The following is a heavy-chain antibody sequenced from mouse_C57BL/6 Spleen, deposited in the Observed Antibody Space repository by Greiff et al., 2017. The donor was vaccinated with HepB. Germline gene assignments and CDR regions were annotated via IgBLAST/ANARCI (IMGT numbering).Heavy chain of an antibody. CDR3: ARPSWGYAMDY. V-gene: IGHV5-17*01. D-gene: IGHD3-1*01. J-gene: IGHJ4*01. CDR1: GFTFSDYG. CDR2: ISSGSSTI. Sequence: EVMLVESGGGLVKPGGSLKLSCAASGFTFSDYGMHWVRQAPEKGLEWVAYISSGSSTIYYADTVKGRFTISRDNAKNTLFLQMTSLRSEDTAMYYCARPSWGYAMDYWGQGTSVTVSS.